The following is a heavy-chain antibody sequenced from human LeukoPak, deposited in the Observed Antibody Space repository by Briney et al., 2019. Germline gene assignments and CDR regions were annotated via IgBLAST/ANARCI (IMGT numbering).Heavy chain of an antibody. CDR2: IYTSGST. CDR3: ARDRAGGNYLLDY. CDR1: GGSIIGGSYY. Sequence: SETLSLTCTVSGGSIIGGSYYWSWIRQPAGKGLEWIGRIYTSGSTNYNPSLKSRVTISLNTSKNQFSLKLSSVTAADAAVYYCARDRAGGNYLLDYWGQGTLVTVSS. V-gene: IGHV4-61*02. D-gene: IGHD1-26*01. J-gene: IGHJ4*02.